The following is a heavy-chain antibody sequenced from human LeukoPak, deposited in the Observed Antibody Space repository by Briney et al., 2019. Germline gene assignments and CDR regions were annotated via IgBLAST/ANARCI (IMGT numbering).Heavy chain of an antibody. V-gene: IGHV3-23*01. Sequence: RGSLRLSCAASGFTFSSYAMSWVRQAPGKGLEWVSAISGSGGSTYYADSVKGRFTISRDNSKNTLYLQMNSLKTEDTAVYYCTTGYFDWLLPRYFDYWGQGTLVTVSS. CDR1: GFTFSSYA. CDR3: TTGYFDWLLPRYFDY. J-gene: IGHJ4*02. D-gene: IGHD3-9*01. CDR2: ISGSGGST.